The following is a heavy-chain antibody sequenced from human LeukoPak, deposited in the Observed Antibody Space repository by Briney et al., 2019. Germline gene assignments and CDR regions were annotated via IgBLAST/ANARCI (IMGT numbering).Heavy chain of an antibody. CDR1: GLTVNSKY. CDR2: IYSGGST. CDR3: TGDVYQH. Sequence: GGSLRLSCAASGLTVNSKYMSWVRQAPGKGLEWVSIIYSGGSTNYADSVKGRFTISRDNSRNTVYLQMNSLRAEDTAVYYCTGDVYQHWGQGTLVTVSS. D-gene: IGHD1-14*01. J-gene: IGHJ1*01. V-gene: IGHV3-53*01.